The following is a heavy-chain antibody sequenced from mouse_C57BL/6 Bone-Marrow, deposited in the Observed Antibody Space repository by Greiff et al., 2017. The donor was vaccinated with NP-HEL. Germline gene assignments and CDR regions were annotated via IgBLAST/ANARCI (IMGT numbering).Heavy chain of an antibody. J-gene: IGHJ3*01. V-gene: IGHV14-4*01. Sequence: EVQLVVSGAELVRPGASVKLSCTASGFNIKDDYMYWVKQRPEQGLEWIGWIDPENGDTEYASEFQGKATITADTSSNTAYLQLSSLTSEDTAVYYCTTEGWPVGFAYWGQGTLVTVSA. CDR1: GFNIKDDY. CDR2: IDPENGDT. CDR3: TTEGWPVGFAY. D-gene: IGHD1-3*01.